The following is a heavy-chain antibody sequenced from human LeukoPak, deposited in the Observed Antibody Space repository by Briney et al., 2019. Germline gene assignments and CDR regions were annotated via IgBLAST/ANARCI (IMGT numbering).Heavy chain of an antibody. V-gene: IGHV4-59*01. CDR2: IYYSGST. D-gene: IGHD3-10*01. CDR1: GCSISSYY. Sequence: SETLSLTCTVSGCSISSYYWSWIRQPPGKGLEWIGYIYYSGSTNYNPSLKSRVTISVDTSKNQFSLKMISVTAAYTAVYYCARITSGGLDYWGQGTLVTVSS. CDR3: ARITSGGLDY. J-gene: IGHJ4*02.